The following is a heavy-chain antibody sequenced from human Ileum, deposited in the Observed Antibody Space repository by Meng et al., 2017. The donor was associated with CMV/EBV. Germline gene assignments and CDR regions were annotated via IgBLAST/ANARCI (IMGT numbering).Heavy chain of an antibody. CDR3: ARAAARGVPVDY. D-gene: IGHD3-10*01. V-gene: IGHV4-4*07. Sequence: QGQLPESGPGLVKPSETRSLTCMVSGVSIINYDWTWIRQPAGKGLEFIGRVSPGGIEYNPSLMSRVTMSLDTSRNQLSLNLNSVTAADTAVYYCARAAARGVPVDYWGQGILVTGSS. CDR1: GVSIINYD. CDR2: VSPGGI. J-gene: IGHJ4*02.